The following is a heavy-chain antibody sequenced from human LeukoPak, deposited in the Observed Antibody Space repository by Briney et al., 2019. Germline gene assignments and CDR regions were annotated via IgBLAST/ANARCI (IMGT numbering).Heavy chain of an antibody. CDR1: GFTFSSYA. CDR3: GRHAYGGSPPLS. CDR2: ISGSGGST. Sequence: GGSLRLSCAASGFTFSSYAMSWVRQAPGKGLEWVSAISGSGGSTYYADSVKGRFTISRDDGRQSLYLQMNNLRAEDTALYYCGRHAYGGSPPLSWGQGALVTVSS. J-gene: IGHJ4*02. D-gene: IGHD3-10*01. V-gene: IGHV3-23*01.